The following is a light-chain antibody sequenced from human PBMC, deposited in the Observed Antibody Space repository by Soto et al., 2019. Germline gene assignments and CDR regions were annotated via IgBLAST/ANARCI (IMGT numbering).Light chain of an antibody. J-gene: IGLJ1*01. CDR2: EGS. CDR3: NSYTLSGTYV. CDR1: SSDVGSYNG. V-gene: IGLV2-18*02. Sequence: QSVLTRPPSVSGSPGQSVTISCTGTSSDVGSYNGVSWYQQPPGTAPRLIIYEGSTRPSGVPDRFSGSKSGNTASLTISGLQAEDEADYYCNSYTLSGTYVFGTGTKATVL.